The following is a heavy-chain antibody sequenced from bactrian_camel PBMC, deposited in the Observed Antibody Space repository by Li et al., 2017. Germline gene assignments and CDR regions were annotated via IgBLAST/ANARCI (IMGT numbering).Heavy chain of an antibody. Sequence: VQLVESGGGLVQPGGSLRLSCTASGFTFSDWAMSWVRQAPGKGLEWVSIINRGGTTYYADSMKGRFTISRDNATNTVYLQMHSLKPEDTAMYYCAATPRWRVTRAQSLTKDNYDYWGQGTQVTVS. CDR2: INRGGTT. J-gene: IGHJ4*01. V-gene: IGHV3S35*01. CDR3: AATPRWRVTRAQSLTKDNYDY. D-gene: IGHD1*01. CDR1: GFTFSDWA.